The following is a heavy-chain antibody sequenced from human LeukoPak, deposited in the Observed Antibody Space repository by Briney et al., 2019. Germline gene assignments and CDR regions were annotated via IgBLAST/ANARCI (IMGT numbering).Heavy chain of an antibody. CDR3: ARSVGATPHLDY. D-gene: IGHD1-26*01. CDR1: GGSVGSGSYY. V-gene: IGHV4-61*01. CDR2: IYYSGST. Sequence: SETLSLTCTVSGGSVGSGSYYWSWIRQPPGKGLEWIGYIYYSGSTNYNPSLKSRVTISVDTSKNQFSLKLSSVTAADTAVYYCARSVGATPHLDYWGQGTLVTVSS. J-gene: IGHJ4*02.